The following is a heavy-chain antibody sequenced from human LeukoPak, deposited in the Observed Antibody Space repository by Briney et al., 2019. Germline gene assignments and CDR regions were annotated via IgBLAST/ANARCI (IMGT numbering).Heavy chain of an antibody. D-gene: IGHD5-24*01. Sequence: PGGSLRLSCAASGFTFSSYTMNWVRQAPGKGLEWVSSISTGSSYIYYANSEKGRVTISRDNAKNSLYLQMNSLRAENTAVYYCARDRMGVEMSTINRFDYWGQGPLVAVSS. J-gene: IGHJ4*02. CDR2: ISTGSSYI. CDR1: GFTFSSYT. CDR3: ARDRMGVEMSTINRFDY. V-gene: IGHV3-21*01.